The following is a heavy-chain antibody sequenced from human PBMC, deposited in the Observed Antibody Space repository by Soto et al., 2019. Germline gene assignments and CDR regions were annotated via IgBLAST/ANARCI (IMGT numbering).Heavy chain of an antibody. D-gene: IGHD2-15*01. Sequence: ASLKISCKGSGYSFTSYWISWVRQMPGKGLEWMGRIDPSDSYTNYSPSFQGHVTISADKSISTAYLQWSSLKASDTAMYYCARRRSWSDHNFDYWGQGTLVTVSS. CDR3: ARRRSWSDHNFDY. V-gene: IGHV5-10-1*01. J-gene: IGHJ4*02. CDR1: GYSFTSYW. CDR2: IDPSDSYT.